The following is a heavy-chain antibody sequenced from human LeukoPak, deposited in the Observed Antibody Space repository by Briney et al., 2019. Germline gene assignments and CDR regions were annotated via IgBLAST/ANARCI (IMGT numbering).Heavy chain of an antibody. Sequence: GGSLRLSCAASGFTFSGYEMNWVRQAPGKGLEWVSYISSSGSTIYYADSVKGRFTISRDNAKNSLYLQMNSLRAEDTAVYYCARDLGYCSSTSCYEGDYWGQGTLVTVSS. D-gene: IGHD2-2*01. CDR3: ARDLGYCSSTSCYEGDY. CDR2: ISSSGSTI. J-gene: IGHJ4*02. V-gene: IGHV3-48*03. CDR1: GFTFSGYE.